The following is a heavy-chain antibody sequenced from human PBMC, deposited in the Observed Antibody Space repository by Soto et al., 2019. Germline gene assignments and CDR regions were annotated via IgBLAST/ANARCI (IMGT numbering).Heavy chain of an antibody. CDR2: IYYIVSP. V-gene: IGHV4-39*01. J-gene: IGHJ4*02. CDR1: CGYISSSLYT. D-gene: IGHD1-20*01. CDR3: SRLRYEKPDY. Sequence: SETRSLTRTVSCGYISSSLYTWGWIRQPPGKGLELIGSIYYIVSPHYNPSLKSRVTVSVDQSKNQFALKLSSVTDADTAVYYCSRLRYEKPDYRGQGTLVTVS.